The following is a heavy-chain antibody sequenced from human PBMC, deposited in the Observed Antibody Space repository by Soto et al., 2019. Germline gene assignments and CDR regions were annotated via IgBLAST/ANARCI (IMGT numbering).Heavy chain of an antibody. V-gene: IGHV4-59*08. CDR2: IYYGGST. J-gene: IGHJ4*02. CDR1: GGSISSYY. D-gene: IGHD3-9*01. Sequence: PSETLSLTCTFSGGSISSYYWSWIRQPPGKGLEWIGYIYYGGSTTYNPSLKSRVTISVDTSKNQFSLKLSSVTAADTAVYYCAGSYDILTGYPVPFDYCGQGTLVTVSS. CDR3: AGSYDILTGYPVPFDY.